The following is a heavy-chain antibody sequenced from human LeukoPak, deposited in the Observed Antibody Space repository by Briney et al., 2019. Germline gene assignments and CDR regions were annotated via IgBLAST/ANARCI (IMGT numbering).Heavy chain of an antibody. CDR1: GFTFSSYA. D-gene: IGHD5-12*01. CDR2: ISSNGGST. V-gene: IGHV3-64D*06. J-gene: IGHJ4*02. CDR3: TSPYSGYDYNFDH. Sequence: GGSLRLSCSASGFTFSSYAMHWGRQAPGKGLEYVSSISSNGGSTYYADSVKGRFTISRDNSKNTLFLQMSSLRTENTAVYYCTSPYSGYDYNFDHWGQGTLVTVSS.